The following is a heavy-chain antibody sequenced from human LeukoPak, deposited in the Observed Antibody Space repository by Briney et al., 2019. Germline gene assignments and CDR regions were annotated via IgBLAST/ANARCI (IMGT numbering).Heavy chain of an antibody. V-gene: IGHV3-9*01. CDR2: ISWNSGSI. J-gene: IGHJ5*02. D-gene: IGHD3-22*01. Sequence: GGSLRLSCAASGFTFDDYAMHWVRQAPGKGLEWVSGISWNSGSIGYADSVKGRFTISRDNAKNSLYLQMNSLRAEDTALYYCAKATNYYDSSGYYRSWGQGTLVTVSS. CDR3: AKATNYYDSSGYYRS. CDR1: GFTFDDYA.